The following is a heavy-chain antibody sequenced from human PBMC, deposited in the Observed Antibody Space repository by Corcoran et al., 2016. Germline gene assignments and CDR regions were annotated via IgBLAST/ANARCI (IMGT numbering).Heavy chain of an antibody. J-gene: IGHJ4*02. Sequence: QVQLVESGGGVVQPGRSLRLSCAASGFTFSNYGMHWVRQAPGKGLEWVEVIWYGGSNKYYADSVKGRFTISRDNSKNTLYLQMNSLRAEDTTLYYCARDGSKYDGSYRDYWGQGTLVTVSS. CDR3: ARDGSKYDGSYRDY. CDR2: IWYGGSNK. D-gene: IGHD1-26*01. V-gene: IGHV3-33*01. CDR1: GFTFSNYG.